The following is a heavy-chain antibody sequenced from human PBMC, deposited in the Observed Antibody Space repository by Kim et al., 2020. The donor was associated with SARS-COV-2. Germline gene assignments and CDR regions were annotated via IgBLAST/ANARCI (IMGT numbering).Heavy chain of an antibody. CDR3: ARQPILTAPFDS. Sequence: SETLSLTCAVSDGSISSISSSNWWSWVRQPPGKGLEWIGKIHHDGTTNYNPSLKSRVTISVDESKTQISLRLSSVTAADTALYYCARQPILTAPFDSWGQGSLVTVSS. CDR1: DGSISSISSSNW. V-gene: IGHV4-4*02. D-gene: IGHD3-3*01. J-gene: IGHJ4*02. CDR2: IHHDGTT.